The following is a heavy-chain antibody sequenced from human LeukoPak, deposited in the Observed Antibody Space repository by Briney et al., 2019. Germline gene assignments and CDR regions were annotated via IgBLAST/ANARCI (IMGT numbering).Heavy chain of an antibody. J-gene: IGHJ3*02. CDR1: GGSISISY. CDR3: ARLAVAGSRIDAFDI. CDR2: IYYSGST. D-gene: IGHD6-19*01. Sequence: KPSETLSLTCTVSGGSISISYWSGVRQPPGKGREGSGYIYYSGSTNYNPSLKSRVTISVDTSKNQFSLKLSSVTAADTAVYYCARLAVAGSRIDAFDIWGQGTMVTVSS. V-gene: IGHV4-59*01.